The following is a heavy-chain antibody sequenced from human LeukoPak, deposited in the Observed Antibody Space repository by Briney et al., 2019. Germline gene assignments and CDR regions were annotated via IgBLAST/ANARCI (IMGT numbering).Heavy chain of an antibody. CDR2: INPNSGGT. Sequence: GASVKVSCKASGYTFTSYGISWVRQAPGQGLEWMGWINPNSGGTNYAQKFQGRVTMTRDTSISTAYMELSRLRSDDTAVYYCARDVCSGGSCYSGTRKDYWGQGTLVTVSS. V-gene: IGHV1-2*02. CDR1: GYTFTSYG. J-gene: IGHJ4*02. D-gene: IGHD2-15*01. CDR3: ARDVCSGGSCYSGTRKDY.